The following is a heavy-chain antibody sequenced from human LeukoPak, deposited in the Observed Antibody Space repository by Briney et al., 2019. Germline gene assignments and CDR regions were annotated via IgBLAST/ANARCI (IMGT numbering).Heavy chain of an antibody. CDR2: ISGSGGST. CDR1: GFTFSSYA. CDR3: AKDWSLSSYYFDY. V-gene: IGHV3-23*01. D-gene: IGHD3-16*02. Sequence: GGSLRLSCAASGFTFSSYAMSWVRQAPGKGLEWVSAISGSGGSTYYADSVKGRFTISRDNSKNTLYLQMNSQRAEDTAVYYCAKDWSLSSYYFDYWGQGTLVTVSS. J-gene: IGHJ4*02.